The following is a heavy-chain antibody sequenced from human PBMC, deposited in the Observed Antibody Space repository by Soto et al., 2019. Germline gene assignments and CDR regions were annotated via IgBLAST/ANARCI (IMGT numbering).Heavy chain of an antibody. D-gene: IGHD6-19*01. J-gene: IGHJ6*02. CDR3: AGGRIVVAGSSAYYSMDV. CDR2: IIPVFGII. Sequence: QVHLLLQSGAEVKKPGSSEKVACKASGGNPSNSAISWVRQAPGQGLEWMGGIIPVFGIISHAQNFQGRVTITADESTSTAYMELSSLRSEDTAVYFCAGGRIVVAGSSAYYSMDVWGQGTTVTVSS. CDR1: GGNPSNSA. V-gene: IGHV1-69*01.